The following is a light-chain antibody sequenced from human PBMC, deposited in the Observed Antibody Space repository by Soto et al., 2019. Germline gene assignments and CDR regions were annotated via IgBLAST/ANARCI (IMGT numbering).Light chain of an antibody. Sequence: DIQMTQSPSSLSASVGDRFAMTCRASQSISSYLNWYQQKPGKAPKLLIYAASSLQGGVPSRFSGSGSGTDFTLTISSLQPEDFATYYCQQSYSTPWTFGQGTKVDIK. CDR1: QSISSY. J-gene: IGKJ1*01. V-gene: IGKV1-39*01. CDR3: QQSYSTPWT. CDR2: AAS.